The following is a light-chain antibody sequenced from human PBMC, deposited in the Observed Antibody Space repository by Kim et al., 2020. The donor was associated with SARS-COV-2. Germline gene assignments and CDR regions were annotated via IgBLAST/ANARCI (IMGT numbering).Light chain of an antibody. J-gene: IGLJ2*01. CDR3: QSWDSSTAI. CDR2: QGD. CDR1: RLGDKY. V-gene: IGLV3-1*01. Sequence: SYELTQPPSLSLSPGQTVSISCSGARLGDKYAFWYQQRSGQSPVLVIYQGDKRPSGIPARFSGFLSGNTATLTISGTQPMDEADYYCQSWDSSTAIFCGG.